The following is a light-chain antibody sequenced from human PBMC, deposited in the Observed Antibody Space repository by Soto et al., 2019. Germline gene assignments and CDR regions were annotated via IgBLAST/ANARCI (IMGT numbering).Light chain of an antibody. CDR3: QQFNSYSWT. Sequence: DIQMTQSPSTLSASVGDRLTITCRASQSISSWLAWYQRKPGKXPKXXIYKASNLESGVPSRFSGSGSGTELTITISSLQADDFATYYCQQFNSYSWTFGQGTKVDIK. CDR1: QSISSW. J-gene: IGKJ1*01. V-gene: IGKV1-5*03. CDR2: KAS.